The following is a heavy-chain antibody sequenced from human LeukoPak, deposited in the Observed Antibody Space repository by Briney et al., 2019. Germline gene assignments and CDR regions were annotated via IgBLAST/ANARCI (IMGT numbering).Heavy chain of an antibody. CDR1: GDSISSSSYY. D-gene: IGHD4-11*01. CDR2: IYYSGST. V-gene: IGHV4-39*07. CDR3: ARGSPDYSSGYYMDV. J-gene: IGHJ6*03. Sequence: SETLSLTCTVSGDSISSSSYYWGWIRQPPGKGLEWIGSIYYSGSTYYNPSLKSRVTISVDKSKNQFSLKLSSVTAADTAVYYCARGSPDYSSGYYMDVWGKGTTVTVSS.